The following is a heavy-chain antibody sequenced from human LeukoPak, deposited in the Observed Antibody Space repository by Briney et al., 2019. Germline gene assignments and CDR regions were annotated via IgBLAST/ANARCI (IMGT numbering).Heavy chain of an antibody. CDR2: IYTSGST. J-gene: IGHJ4*02. CDR3: ARGAHSGSYYDAFDF. D-gene: IGHD1-26*01. CDR1: GGSISSYY. Sequence: SETLSLTCTVSGGSISSYYWSWIRQPAGKGLEWIGRIYTSGSTNYNPSLKSRVTMSVDTSKNQFFLKLSSVTAADTAVYYCARGAHSGSYYDAFDFWGQGTLVTVSS. V-gene: IGHV4-4*07.